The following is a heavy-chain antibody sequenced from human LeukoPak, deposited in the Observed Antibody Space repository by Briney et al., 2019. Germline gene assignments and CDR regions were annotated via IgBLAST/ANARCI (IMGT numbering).Heavy chain of an antibody. CDR2: IYYSGST. V-gene: IGHV4-59*01. CDR1: GFSISSYY. CDR3: ARDPTVTTDGYGMDV. Sequence: PSETLSLTCTVSGFSISSYYWSWIRQPPGKGLEWIGYIYYSGSTNYNPSLKSRVTISADTSKNQFSLKLSSVTAADTAVYYCARDPTVTTDGYGMDVWGKGTTVTVSS. J-gene: IGHJ6*04. D-gene: IGHD4-17*01.